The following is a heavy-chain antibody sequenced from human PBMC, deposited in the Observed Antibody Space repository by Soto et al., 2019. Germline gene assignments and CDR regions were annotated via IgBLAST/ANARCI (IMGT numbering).Heavy chain of an antibody. J-gene: IGHJ6*02. CDR3: ARDPASPGYDFWSGYYPYYGMDV. CDR1: GGSISSYY. CDR2: IYTSGST. V-gene: IGHV4-4*07. Sequence: PSETLSLTCTVSGGSISSYYWSWIRQPAGKGLEWIGRIYTSGSTNYNPSLKSRVTMSVDTSKNQFSLKLSSVTAADTAVYYCARDPASPGYDFWSGYYPYYGMDVWGQGTTVTVSS. D-gene: IGHD3-3*01.